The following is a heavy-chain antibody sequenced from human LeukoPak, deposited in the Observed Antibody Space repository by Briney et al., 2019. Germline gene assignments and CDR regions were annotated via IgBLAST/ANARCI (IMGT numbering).Heavy chain of an antibody. CDR2: ISYDGSNK. CDR1: GFTFSSYA. V-gene: IGHV3-30*04. CDR3: AREPRLWFGESDLDY. J-gene: IGHJ4*01. Sequence: GGSLRLSCAASGFTFSSYAMHWVRQAPGKGLEWVAVISYDGSNKYYADSVKGRFTISRDKSKNTLYLQMNSLRAEDTAAYYYAREPRLWFGESDLDYWG. D-gene: IGHD3-10*01.